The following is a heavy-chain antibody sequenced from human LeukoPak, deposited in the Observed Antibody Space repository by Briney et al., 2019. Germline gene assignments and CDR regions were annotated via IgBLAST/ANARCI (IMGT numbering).Heavy chain of an antibody. CDR2: IIPIFGTA. CDR3: ARDEWLREFDY. V-gene: IGHV1-69*05. Sequence: SVKVSCKASGGTFSSYAISWVRQAPGQGLEWMGGIIPIFGTANYAQKFQGRVTMTTDTSTSTAYMELRSLRSDDTAVYYCARDEWLREFDYWGQGTLVTVSS. D-gene: IGHD5-12*01. CDR1: GGTFSSYA. J-gene: IGHJ4*02.